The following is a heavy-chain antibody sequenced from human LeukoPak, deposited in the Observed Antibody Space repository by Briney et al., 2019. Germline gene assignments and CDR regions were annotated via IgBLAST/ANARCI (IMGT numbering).Heavy chain of an antibody. CDR2: NIPILGIA. D-gene: IGHD2-15*01. CDR3: ARDVDIVVVVAASDNAFDI. V-gene: IGHV1-69*04. J-gene: IGHJ3*02. CDR1: GGTFSSYA. Sequence: GSSVKVSCKASGGTFSSYAISWMRQAPGQGLEWMGRNIPILGIANYAQKFQGRVTITADKSTSTAYMELSSLRSEDTAVYYCARDVDIVVVVAASDNAFDIWGQGTMVTVSS.